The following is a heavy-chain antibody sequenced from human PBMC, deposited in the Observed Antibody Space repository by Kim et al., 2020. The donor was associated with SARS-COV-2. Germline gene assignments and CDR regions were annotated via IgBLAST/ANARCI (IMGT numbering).Heavy chain of an antibody. Sequence: YVACVEGRFTVSRDNAGSSLYLQMNSLRADDTAVYYCARIRVATPYYGMDVWGQGTTVTVSS. J-gene: IGHJ6*02. V-gene: IGHV3-7*01. CDR3: ARIRVATPYYGMDV. D-gene: IGHD5-12*01.